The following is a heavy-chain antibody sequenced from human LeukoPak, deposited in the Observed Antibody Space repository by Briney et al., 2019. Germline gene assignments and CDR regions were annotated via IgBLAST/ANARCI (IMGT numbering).Heavy chain of an antibody. J-gene: IGHJ4*02. CDR3: ATSRVPGDPFDY. V-gene: IGHV1-24*01. CDR1: GYTLTELS. D-gene: IGHD2-21*02. Sequence: ASAKVSCKVSGYTLTELSMHWVRQAPGKGLEWMGGFDPEDGETIYAQKFQGRVTMTEDASTDTAYMELSSLRSEDTAVYYCATSRVPGDPFDYWGQGTLVTVSS. CDR2: FDPEDGET.